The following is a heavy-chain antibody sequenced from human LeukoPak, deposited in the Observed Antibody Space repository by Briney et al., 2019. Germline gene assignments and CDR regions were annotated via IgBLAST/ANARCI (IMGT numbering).Heavy chain of an antibody. CDR3: AREPLLVRGYELDY. J-gene: IGHJ4*02. CDR1: GDSVSSNSAA. D-gene: IGHD5-12*01. V-gene: IGHV6-1*01. Sequence: SQTLSLTCAISGDSVSSNSAAWNWIRRSPSRGLEWLGRTYYRSKWYNDYAVSVKSRITINPDTSKNQFSLQLNSVTPEDTAVYYCAREPLLVRGYELDYWGQGTLVTVSS. CDR2: TYYRSKWYN.